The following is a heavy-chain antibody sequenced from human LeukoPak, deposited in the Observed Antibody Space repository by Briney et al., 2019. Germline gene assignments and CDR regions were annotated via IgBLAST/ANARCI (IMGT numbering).Heavy chain of an antibody. V-gene: IGHV3-48*04. Sequence: VGSLRLSCTASGFTFSCYSMNWVRQAPGKGLEWDSDINTSSTTIYYADSVKGRFTISRVSVKNSLYLQKNSLRAEDTAVYYCARWTDSGYDLSFEHWGQGTLVTVSS. CDR1: GFTFSCYS. CDR3: ARWTDSGYDLSFEH. D-gene: IGHD5-12*01. CDR2: INTSSTTI. J-gene: IGHJ4*02.